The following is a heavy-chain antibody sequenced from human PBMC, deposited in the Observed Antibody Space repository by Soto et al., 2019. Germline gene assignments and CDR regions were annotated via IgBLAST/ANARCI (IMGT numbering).Heavy chain of an antibody. CDR2: IKSKTDGGTT. D-gene: IGHD3-3*01. Sequence: GGSLRLSCAASGFTFSNAWMSWARQAPGKGLEWVGRIKSKTDGGTTDYAAPVKGRFTISRDDSKNTLYLQMNSLKTEDTAVYYCTTEYDFWSGYWPFFDYWGQGTLVTVSS. CDR3: TTEYDFWSGYWPFFDY. V-gene: IGHV3-15*01. J-gene: IGHJ4*02. CDR1: GFTFSNAW.